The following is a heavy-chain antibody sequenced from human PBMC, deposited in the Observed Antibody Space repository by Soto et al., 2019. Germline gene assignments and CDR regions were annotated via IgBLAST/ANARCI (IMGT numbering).Heavy chain of an antibody. CDR3: ARENYYDSSPINWFDP. V-gene: IGHV4-61*01. D-gene: IGHD3-22*01. CDR2: IYYSGST. Sequence: SETLSLTCTVSGGYVSSGSYYWSWLRQPPGKGLEWIGYIYYSGSTNYNPSLKSRVTISVDTSKNQFSLKLSSVTAADTAVYYCARENYYDSSPINWFDPWGQGTLVTVSS. J-gene: IGHJ5*02. CDR1: GGYVSSGSYY.